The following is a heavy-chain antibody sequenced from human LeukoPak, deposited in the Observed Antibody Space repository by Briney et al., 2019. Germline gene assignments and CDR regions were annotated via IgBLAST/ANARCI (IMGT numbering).Heavy chain of an antibody. J-gene: IGHJ3*02. CDR1: GFTFSSYS. V-gene: IGHV3-21*01. D-gene: IGHD2-15*01. CDR2: IDSSSTSI. Sequence: NSGGSLRLSCAASGFTFSSYSMSCVRQAPGKGLEWVSSIDSSSTSIYYADSVKGRFAISRDNAKNSLYLQMNSLRAEDTAVYYCAAGGFKYSFNIWGQGTMVSVSS. CDR3: AAGGFKYSFNI.